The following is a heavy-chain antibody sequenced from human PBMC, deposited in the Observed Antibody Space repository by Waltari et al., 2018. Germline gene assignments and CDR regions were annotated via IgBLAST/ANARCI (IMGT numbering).Heavy chain of an antibody. Sequence: EVQLLESGGGLVQPGGSLRLYCEVSGFTFSNYAMTWVRQAPGKGLEGVSAISYCGGSTYYADFVKGRFTISRDNSKNTLYLQMNSLRAEDTAVYYCAANGGYSSGYGVDYWGQGTLVTVSS. D-gene: IGHD5-18*01. CDR1: GFTFSNYA. J-gene: IGHJ4*02. CDR2: ISYCGGST. V-gene: IGHV3-23*01. CDR3: AANGGYSSGYGVDY.